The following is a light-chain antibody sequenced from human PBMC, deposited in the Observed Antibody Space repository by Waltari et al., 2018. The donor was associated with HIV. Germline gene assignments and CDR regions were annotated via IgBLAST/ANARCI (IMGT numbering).Light chain of an antibody. CDR3: QQLRT. V-gene: IGKV1-9*01. Sequence: DNQLTQSPSFLSASAGDRVIIPCRASLGVSGYVAWYQQKPAKAPKLLIYGTSILQGGVPSRVTGRGAETEFTLTINSLQPEDSATYYCQQLRTFGQGTNVEIK. CDR1: LGVSGY. J-gene: IGKJ1*01. CDR2: GTS.